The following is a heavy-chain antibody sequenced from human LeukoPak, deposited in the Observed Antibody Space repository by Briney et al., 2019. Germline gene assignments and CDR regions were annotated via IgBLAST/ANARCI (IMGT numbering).Heavy chain of an antibody. CDR1: GGSLSDYY. V-gene: IGHV4-59*01. CDR2: IYYTGST. Sequence: SSETLSLTCTVSGGSLSDYYWTWVRQPPGKGLEWIGYIYYTGSTNYNPSLKSRVTISLDTSKTQFSLKLTSVTPADTAVYYCARPTMVRGVKRKSPRDYFDYWGQGTLVTVSS. CDR3: ARPTMVRGVKRKSPRDYFDY. D-gene: IGHD3-10*01. J-gene: IGHJ4*02.